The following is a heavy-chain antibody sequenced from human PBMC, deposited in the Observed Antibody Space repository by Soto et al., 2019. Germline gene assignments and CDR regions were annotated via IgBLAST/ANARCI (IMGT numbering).Heavy chain of an antibody. J-gene: IGHJ6*02. CDR1: GSTFSSYG. CDR3: ARESSETTTLYDFWSGYSNVNYYYGMDV. CDR2: IWYDGSNK. Sequence: GSLILACSASGSTFSSYGMHWVRQAAGKGLEWVAVIWYDGSNKYYADSVKGRFTISRDNSKNTLYLQMNSLRAEDTAVYYCARESSETTTLYDFWSGYSNVNYYYGMDVWGQGTTVTVSS. D-gene: IGHD3-3*01. V-gene: IGHV3-33*01.